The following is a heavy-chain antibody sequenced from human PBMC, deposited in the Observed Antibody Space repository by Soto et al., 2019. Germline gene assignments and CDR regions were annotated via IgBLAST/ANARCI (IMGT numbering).Heavy chain of an antibody. CDR1: GFSLSTSGVG. D-gene: IGHD3-22*01. J-gene: IGHJ4*02. V-gene: IGHV2-5*02. CDR2: VCWDNDK. Sequence: SGPTLVNPTETLTLTCTFSGFSLSTSGVGVGWIRQPPGKALEWLALVCWDNDKRYNASLKSRLTITKDASKTQVVLTMTNVDPVDTATYYCTRLFYYDSSGYLRPFDYWGQGTLVTVSS. CDR3: TRLFYYDSSGYLRPFDY.